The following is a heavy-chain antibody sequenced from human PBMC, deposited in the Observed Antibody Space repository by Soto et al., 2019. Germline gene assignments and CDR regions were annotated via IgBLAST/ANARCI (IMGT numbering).Heavy chain of an antibody. CDR1: GFTFSPFW. V-gene: IGHV3-7*05. CDR3: AGGSGWICDR. CDR2: IKDDGGDE. D-gene: IGHD6-19*01. Sequence: EVQLVESGGGLVQPGGSLRLSCVDSGFTFSPFWMSWVRQAPGKGLEWVAIIKDDGGDELYLEAVRGRFRISRDNAKKSLFLAMDSLRVEDTAVYYCAGGSGWICDRWGQGTLVTVSS. J-gene: IGHJ4*02.